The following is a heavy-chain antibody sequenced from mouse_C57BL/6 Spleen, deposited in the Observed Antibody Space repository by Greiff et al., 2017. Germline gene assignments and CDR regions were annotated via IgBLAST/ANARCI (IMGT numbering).Heavy chain of an antibody. CDR3: ARGATMVTTVYYFDY. D-gene: IGHD2-2*01. CDR1: GFTFSDYG. Sequence: EVQVVESGGGLVKPGGSLKLSCAASGFTFSDYGMHWVRQAPEKGLEWVAYISSGSSTIYYADTVKGRFTISRDNAKNTLFLQMTSLRSEDTAMYYCARGATMVTTVYYFDYWGQGTTLTVSS. J-gene: IGHJ2*01. CDR2: ISSGSSTI. V-gene: IGHV5-17*01.